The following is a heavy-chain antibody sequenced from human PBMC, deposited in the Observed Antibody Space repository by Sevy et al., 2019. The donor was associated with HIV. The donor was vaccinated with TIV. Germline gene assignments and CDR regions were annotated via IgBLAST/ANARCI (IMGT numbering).Heavy chain of an antibody. CDR1: GFTFSNYA. J-gene: IGHJ4*02. CDR2: ISGGGVNT. D-gene: IGHD1-26*01. CDR3: AKSEWRMGVTDDFDC. Sequence: GGSLRLSCVASGFTFSNYAMDWVRQAPGKGLEWVSAISGGGVNTYYADAVNGRFTISRDNSKNTLYLLMNSLRVEDTAVYYCAKSEWRMGVTDDFDCWGQGTLVTVSS. V-gene: IGHV3-23*01.